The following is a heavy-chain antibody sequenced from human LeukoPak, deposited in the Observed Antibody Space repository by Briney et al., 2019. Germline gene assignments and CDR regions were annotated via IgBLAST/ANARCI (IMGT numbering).Heavy chain of an antibody. J-gene: IGHJ4*02. Sequence: ASVKVSCKTSGYTFSDYYIHWIRQAPGQGLEWMGWINPNSGGTNYAQKFQGRVTMTRDTSISTAYMELSRLRSDDTAVYYWARDQERWELLGQMTDYWGEGTLVSVSS. D-gene: IGHD1-26*01. CDR1: GYTFSDYY. CDR2: INPNSGGT. V-gene: IGHV1-2*02. CDR3: ARDQERWELLGQMTDY.